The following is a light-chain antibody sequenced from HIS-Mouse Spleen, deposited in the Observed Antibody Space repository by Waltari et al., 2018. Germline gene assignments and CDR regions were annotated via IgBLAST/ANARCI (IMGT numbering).Light chain of an antibody. J-gene: IGKJ4*01. Sequence: AIQLTQSPSSLSASVGDRVTITCRASQGISSALAWYQQKPGKAPKLLIYDASSLESGVPSRVSGSGSGTDVTLTISSLQPEDFATYYCQQFNSYPLTFGGGTKVEIK. V-gene: IGKV1-13*02. CDR2: DAS. CDR1: QGISSA. CDR3: QQFNSYPLT.